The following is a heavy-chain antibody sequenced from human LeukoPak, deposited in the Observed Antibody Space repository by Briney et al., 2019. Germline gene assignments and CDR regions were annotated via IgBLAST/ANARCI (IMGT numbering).Heavy chain of an antibody. CDR3: AQYGRIAAALIC. CDR1: GFTFSEKW. Sequence: GSLRLSCVAFGFTFSEKWMHLVRQAPGKGLAWVSHINRYGGLTNYADSVKGRFTISRDNAKNTLYLQMNSLRAEDTAVYYCAQYGRIAAALICWGQGTLVTVSS. J-gene: IGHJ4*02. D-gene: IGHD6-13*01. V-gene: IGHV3-74*01. CDR2: INRYGGLT.